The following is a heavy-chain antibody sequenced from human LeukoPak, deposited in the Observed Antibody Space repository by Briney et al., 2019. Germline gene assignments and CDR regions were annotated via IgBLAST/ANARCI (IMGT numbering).Heavy chain of an antibody. CDR2: ISGSGGST. V-gene: IGHV3-23*01. Sequence: GGSLRLSCAASGFTFSSYAMSWVRQAPGKGLEWVSAISGSGGSTYYADSAKGRFTISRDNSKNTLYLQMNSLRAEDTAVYYCAKGSSVTTNYFDYWGQGTLVTVSS. CDR1: GFTFSSYA. CDR3: AKGSSVTTNYFDY. D-gene: IGHD4-17*01. J-gene: IGHJ4*02.